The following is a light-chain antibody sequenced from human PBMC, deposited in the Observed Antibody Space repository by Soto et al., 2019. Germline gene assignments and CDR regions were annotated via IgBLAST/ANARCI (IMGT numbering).Light chain of an antibody. CDR2: GAS. Sequence: DIQLTQSPPTLSASVGDRVTITCRASQSIRYYLAWYQQMPGKAPKLLIYGASSLQSGVPSRFSGSGSGTEFSLTISSLQPDDFATYFGQQHNGYSQTFGQWTKVEIK. CDR1: QSIRYY. J-gene: IGKJ1*01. CDR3: QQHNGYSQT. V-gene: IGKV1-5*01.